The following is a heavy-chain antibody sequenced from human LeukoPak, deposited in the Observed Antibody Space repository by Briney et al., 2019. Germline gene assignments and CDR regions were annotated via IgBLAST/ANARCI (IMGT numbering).Heavy chain of an antibody. J-gene: IGHJ5*02. V-gene: IGHV1-69*13. CDR3: ARKLRLGGNWFDP. CDR2: IIPISGTT. Sequence: ASVKVSCKPSGGTFTSYAITWVRQAPGQGLEWMGQIIPISGTTNYAQKVQGRVTFTADESTSTAYMELSSLRSEDTALYYCARKLRLGGNWFDPWGQGTLVTVSS. CDR1: GGTFTSYA. D-gene: IGHD1-26*01.